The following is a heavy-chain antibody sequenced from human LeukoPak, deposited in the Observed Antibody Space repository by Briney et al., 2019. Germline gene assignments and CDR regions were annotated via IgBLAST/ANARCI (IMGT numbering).Heavy chain of an antibody. D-gene: IGHD5-18*01. J-gene: IGHJ4*02. CDR3: GTSRDTAIEM. Sequence: PGGSLRLSCAASGFMFTSYWMTWVRQATGKGLEWVANIKEDGSDKYYADSVKGRFTISRDNAKRSVYLQMNSLRAEDTAVYYCGTSRDTAIEMGGQGTLVTVSS. CDR2: IKEDGSDK. V-gene: IGHV3-7*01. CDR1: GFMFTSYW.